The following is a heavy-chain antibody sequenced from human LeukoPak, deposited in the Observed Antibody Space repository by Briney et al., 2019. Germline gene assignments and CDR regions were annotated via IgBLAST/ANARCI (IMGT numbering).Heavy chain of an antibody. D-gene: IGHD2-15*01. CDR3: ARPLLDCSGGSCYGGGWFDP. CDR2: IYYSGST. V-gene: IGHV4-59*08. J-gene: IGHJ5*02. CDR1: GGSISSYY. Sequence: SETLSLTCTVSGGSISSYYWSWIRQPPGRGLEWIGYIYYSGSTNYNPSLKSRVTISVDTSKNQFSLKLSSVTAADTAVYYCARPLLDCSGGSCYGGGWFDPWGQGTLVTVSS.